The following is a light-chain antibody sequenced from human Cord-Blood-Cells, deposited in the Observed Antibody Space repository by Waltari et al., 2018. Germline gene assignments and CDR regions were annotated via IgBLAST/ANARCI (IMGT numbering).Light chain of an antibody. J-gene: IGKJ5*01. V-gene: IGKV4-1*01. CDR3: QQYYSTPIA. Sequence: DIVLTQFPDSLAVSLGARATINCKSSQRVLYSSNNKNYLAWYQQKPGQPPKLPIYWASARESGVPDRVSGSGSGTEFTLTISRLQAEDVAVYYCQQYYSTPIAFGQGTRLESK. CDR2: WAS. CDR1: QRVLYSSNNKNY.